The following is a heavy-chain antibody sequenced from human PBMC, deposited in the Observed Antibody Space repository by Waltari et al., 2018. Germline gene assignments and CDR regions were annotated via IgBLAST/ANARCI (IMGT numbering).Heavy chain of an antibody. V-gene: IGHV4-34*01. CDR1: GGSFSGYY. D-gene: IGHD3-3*01. J-gene: IGHJ6*02. CDR2: INHSGST. Sequence: QVQLQQWGAGLLKPSETLSLTCAVYGGSFSGYYWSWIRQPPGKGLEWIGEINHSGSTNYNPSLKSRVTISVDTSKNQFSLKLSSVTAADTAVYYCARFPRYDFWSGYSYYDMDVWGQGTTVTVSS. CDR3: ARFPRYDFWSGYSYYDMDV.